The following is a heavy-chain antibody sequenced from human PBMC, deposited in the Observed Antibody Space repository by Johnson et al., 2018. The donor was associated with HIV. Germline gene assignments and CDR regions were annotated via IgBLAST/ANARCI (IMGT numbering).Heavy chain of an antibody. CDR3: ARTSCSGVSCLGYDPLEV. Sequence: MQLVESGGGLVQPGGSLRLSCAASGFTFSNYSMHWVRQVPGKGLVWVSGINGDGSRSTYADSVKGRFTIARDNAKNTLYFEMKSLRSDDTAVYYCARTSCSGVSCLGYDPLEVWGQGKMVTVSS. CDR1: GFTFSNYS. V-gene: IGHV3-74*01. J-gene: IGHJ3*01. D-gene: IGHD2-15*01. CDR2: INGDGSRS.